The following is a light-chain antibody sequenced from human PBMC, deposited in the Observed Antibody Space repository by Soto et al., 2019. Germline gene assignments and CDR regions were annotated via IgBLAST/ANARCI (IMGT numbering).Light chain of an antibody. V-gene: IGKV3D-15*01. CDR1: QSVSSY. Sequence: EIVMTQSPATLSVSPGERATLSCRASQSVSSYLAWYQQKPGLPPRLLIYDASTRATGIPDRFSGSGSGTDLTLTISSLQSADFAVYCCQQYSNWPPLYTFGRGTKLEIK. CDR2: DAS. J-gene: IGKJ2*01. CDR3: QQYSNWPPLYT.